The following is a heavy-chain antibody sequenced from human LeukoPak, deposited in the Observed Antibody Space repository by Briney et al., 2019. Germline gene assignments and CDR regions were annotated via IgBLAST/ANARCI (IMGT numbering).Heavy chain of an antibody. CDR2: ISGHNGHT. Sequence: ASVKVSCKASGYTFTSYGINWVRQAPGQGLEWMGWISGHNGHTDYVQKMQGRVTMTTDTSTNTAYMELRNLTSDDTAVYYCARGPGIAVAGVFDYWGQGSLVTVSS. CDR1: GYTFTSYG. V-gene: IGHV1-18*04. CDR3: ARGPGIAVAGVFDY. J-gene: IGHJ4*02. D-gene: IGHD6-19*01.